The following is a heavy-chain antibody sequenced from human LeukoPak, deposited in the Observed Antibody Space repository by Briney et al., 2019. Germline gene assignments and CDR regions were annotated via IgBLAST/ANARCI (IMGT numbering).Heavy chain of an antibody. CDR1: GGSFSGYY. V-gene: IGHV4-34*01. Sequence: SETLSLTCAVYGGSFSGYYWSWIRQPPGKGLEWIGEINHSGSTNYNPSLKSRVTISVDTSKNQFSLKLSSVTAAGTAVYYCARQTNYDSSGYHNFDYWGQGTLVTVSS. D-gene: IGHD3-22*01. CDR2: INHSGST. CDR3: ARQTNYDSSGYHNFDY. J-gene: IGHJ4*02.